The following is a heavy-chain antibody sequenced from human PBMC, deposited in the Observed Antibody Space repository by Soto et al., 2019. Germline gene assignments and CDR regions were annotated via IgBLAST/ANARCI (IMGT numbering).Heavy chain of an antibody. CDR1: GYTFTSYG. CDR2: ISAYNGNT. D-gene: IGHD2-2*01. CDR3: ARDYGPAAIPPSCGAGY. V-gene: IGHV1-18*01. Sequence: QVQLVQSGAEVKKPGASVKVSCKASGYTFTSYGISWVRQAPGQGLEWMGWISAYNGNTNYAQKLQGRVTMTTDTSTSPAYMELRSLRSDDAAVYYCARDYGPAAIPPSCGAGYWGQGTLVTFSS. J-gene: IGHJ4*02.